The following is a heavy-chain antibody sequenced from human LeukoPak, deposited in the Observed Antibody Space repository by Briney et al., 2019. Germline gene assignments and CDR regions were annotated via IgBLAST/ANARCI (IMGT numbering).Heavy chain of an antibody. V-gene: IGHV4-59*01. CDR1: GGSISSYY. CDR3: ARSPLLYYYDSSGPYNWFDP. J-gene: IGHJ5*02. Sequence: SETLSLTCTVSGGSISSYYWSWIRQPPGKGLEWIGYIYYSGSTNYNPSLKSRVTISVDTSKNQFSLKLSSVTAADTAVYYCARSPLLYYYDSSGPYNWFDPWGQGTLVTVPS. CDR2: IYYSGST. D-gene: IGHD3-22*01.